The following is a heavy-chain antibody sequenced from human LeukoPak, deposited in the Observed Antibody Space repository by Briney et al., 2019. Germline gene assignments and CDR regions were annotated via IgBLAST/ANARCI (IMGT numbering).Heavy chain of an antibody. Sequence: GGSLRLSCAASGFTFSNYWLTWVRQAPGQGLEWVANIKQDGSEKHYVDSVKGRFTISRDNAKNSLYLQMNSLRAEDTAVYYCARDRLIAYWGQGTLVTVSS. CDR2: IKQDGSEK. J-gene: IGHJ4*02. V-gene: IGHV3-7*01. D-gene: IGHD6-25*01. CDR3: ARDRLIAY. CDR1: GFTFSNYW.